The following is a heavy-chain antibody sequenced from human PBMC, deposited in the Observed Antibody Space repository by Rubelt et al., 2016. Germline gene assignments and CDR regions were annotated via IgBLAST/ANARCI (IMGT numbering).Heavy chain of an antibody. Sequence: APGKGLEWMGGFDPEDGETIYAQKFQGRVTMTEDTSTDTAYMELRSLRSDDTAVYYCARDKEWLATRGFQNWFDPWGQGTLVTVSS. D-gene: IGHD6-19*01. V-gene: IGHV1-24*01. J-gene: IGHJ5*02. CDR3: ARDKEWLATRGFQNWFDP. CDR2: FDPEDGET.